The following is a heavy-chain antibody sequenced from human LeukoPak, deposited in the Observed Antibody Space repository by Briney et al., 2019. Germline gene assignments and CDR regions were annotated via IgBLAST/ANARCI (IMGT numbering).Heavy chain of an antibody. Sequence: VASVKLSCKASGGTFSSYAISWVRQAPGQGLEWMGGIIPIFGTANYAQKFQGRVTITTDESTSTAYMELSSLRSEDTAVYYCARSSWAGYPYYYYMDVWGKGTTVTVSS. CDR1: GGTFSSYA. D-gene: IGHD5-12*01. V-gene: IGHV1-69*05. CDR3: ARSSWAGYPYYYYMDV. CDR2: IIPIFGTA. J-gene: IGHJ6*03.